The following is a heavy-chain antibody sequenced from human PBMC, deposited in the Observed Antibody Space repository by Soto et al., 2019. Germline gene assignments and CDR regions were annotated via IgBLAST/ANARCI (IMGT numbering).Heavy chain of an antibody. V-gene: IGHV4-61*08. D-gene: IGHD6-19*01. J-gene: IGHJ4*02. CDR2: IYYSGST. Sequence: KTSETLSLTCTVSGGSISSGGYYWSWIRQHPGKGLEWIGYIYYSGSTNYNPSLKSRVTISVDTSKNQFSLKLSSVTAADTAVYYCASSGYSSGWRTPYYFDYWGQGTLVTVSS. CDR3: ASSGYSSGWRTPYYFDY. CDR1: GGSISSGGYY.